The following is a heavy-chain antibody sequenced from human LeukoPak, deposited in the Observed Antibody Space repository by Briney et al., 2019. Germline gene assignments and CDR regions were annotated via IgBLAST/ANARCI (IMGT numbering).Heavy chain of an antibody. Sequence: GGTLRLSCAASGFTFSFYGMTWVRQAPGKGLEWVSTISDSGGSIHYADSVKGRFTISRDNSKNTLYLQMNSLRAEDTAEYYCAMGGTYSFGLNFDHWGQGTLVTVSS. CDR2: ISDSGGSI. CDR1: GFTFSFYG. CDR3: AMGGTYSFGLNFDH. D-gene: IGHD5-18*01. J-gene: IGHJ4*02. V-gene: IGHV3-23*01.